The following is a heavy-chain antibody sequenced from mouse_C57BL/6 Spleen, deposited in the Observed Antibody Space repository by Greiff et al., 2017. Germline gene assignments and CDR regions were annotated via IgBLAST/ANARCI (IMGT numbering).Heavy chain of an antibody. CDR2: INPNNGGT. Sequence: EVQLQQSGPELVKPGASVKIPCKASGYTFTDSNMDWVKQSHGKSLEWIGDINPNNGGTIYNQKFKGKATLTVDKSSSTAYMELRSLTSEDTAVYYCATMVTTDSPYYAMDYWGQGTSVTVSS. D-gene: IGHD2-2*01. J-gene: IGHJ4*01. CDR3: ATMVTTDSPYYAMDY. V-gene: IGHV1-18*01. CDR1: GYTFTDSN.